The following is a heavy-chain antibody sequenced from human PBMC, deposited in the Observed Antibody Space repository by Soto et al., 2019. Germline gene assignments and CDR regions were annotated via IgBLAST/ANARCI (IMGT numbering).Heavy chain of an antibody. J-gene: IGHJ4*02. CDR3: TGAGETWSSSSHEVGDY. V-gene: IGHV3-53*01. CDR2: ICTGGTT. D-gene: IGHD6-6*01. CDR1: GFTFSRNY. Sequence: GGSLRLSCAASGFTFSRNYMNWVRQAPGKGLEWVSVICTGGTTYYADDVEGRCTISRDNTTNTSQLQMSSLRAEDTAVYYCTGAGETWSSSSHEVGDYWGQGTQVTVSS.